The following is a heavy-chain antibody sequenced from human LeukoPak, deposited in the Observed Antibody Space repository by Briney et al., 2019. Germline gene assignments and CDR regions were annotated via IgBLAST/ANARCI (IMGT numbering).Heavy chain of an antibody. CDR3: TREATVTRIPFDY. V-gene: IGHV3-49*03. J-gene: IGHJ4*02. Sequence: GGSLRLSCTASGFTFGDYAMSWFRQAPGKGLEWVGFIRSKAYGGTTEYAASVKGRFTISRDDSKSIAYLQMNSLKTEDTAVYYCTREATVTRIPFDYWGQGTLVTVSS. CDR1: GFTFGDYA. D-gene: IGHD4-17*01. CDR2: IRSKAYGGTT.